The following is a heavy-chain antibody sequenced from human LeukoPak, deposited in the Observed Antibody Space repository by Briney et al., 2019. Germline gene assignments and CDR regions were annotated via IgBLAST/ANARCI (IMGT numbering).Heavy chain of an antibody. CDR3: ARGGGMATIRGAFDI. CDR1: GGSISSYY. CDR2: IYYSGST. Sequence: SETLSLTCTVSGGSISSYYWSWVRQPPGKGLEWIGYIYYSGSTNYNPSLKSRVTISVDTSKNQFSLKLSSVTAADTAVYYCARGGGMATIRGAFDIWGQGTMVTVSS. V-gene: IGHV4-59*01. J-gene: IGHJ3*02. D-gene: IGHD5-24*01.